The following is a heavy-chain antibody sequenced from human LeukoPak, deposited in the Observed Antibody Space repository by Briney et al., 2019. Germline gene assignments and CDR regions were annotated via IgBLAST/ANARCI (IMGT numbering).Heavy chain of an antibody. J-gene: IGHJ4*02. Sequence: RRSLRLSCAASGFIFSRYWMSWVRQAPGKGLEWVANIKQEGSEKYYVDSVKGRFTISRDNAKNSLYLQMNRLRVEDTAVYYCARPFSDLVSSDYWGQGILVTVSS. V-gene: IGHV3-7*01. CDR3: ARPFSDLVSSDY. CDR2: IKQEGSEK. D-gene: IGHD5/OR15-5a*01. CDR1: GFIFSRYW.